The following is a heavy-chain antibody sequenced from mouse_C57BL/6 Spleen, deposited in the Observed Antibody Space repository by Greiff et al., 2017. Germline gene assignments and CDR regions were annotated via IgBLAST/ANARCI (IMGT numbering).Heavy chain of an antibody. CDR1: GYSITSGYY. CDR3: AREDRYYGSSGYFDY. V-gene: IGHV3-6*01. J-gene: IGHJ2*01. Sequence: EVQVVESGPGLVKPSQSLSLTCSVTGYSITSGYYWNWIRQFPGNKLEWMGYISYDGSNNYNPSLKNRISIPRDTSKDQFFLKLNSVTTEDTATYYCAREDRYYGSSGYFDYWGQGTTLTVSS. CDR2: ISYDGSN. D-gene: IGHD1-1*01.